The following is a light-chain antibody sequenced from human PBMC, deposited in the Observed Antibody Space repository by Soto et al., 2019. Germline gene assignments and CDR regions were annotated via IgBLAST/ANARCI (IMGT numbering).Light chain of an antibody. CDR2: ATS. V-gene: IGKV3-20*01. Sequence: EIGLTQAPGTLALSPGERGTLSCRASQSVDSTYLAWYQQKPDQSPRLLIYATSTRAAGIPDRFSGSGSGTDFTLTISRLEPEDFAVYYCQQYETFGQGTKVDI. CDR3: QQYET. J-gene: IGKJ2*01. CDR1: QSVDSTY.